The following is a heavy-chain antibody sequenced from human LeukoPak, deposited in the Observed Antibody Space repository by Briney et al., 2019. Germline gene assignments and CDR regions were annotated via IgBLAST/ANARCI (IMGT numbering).Heavy chain of an antibody. V-gene: IGHV3-30*02. CDR1: GFTFTAYN. CDR3: AKDRCSNGIGCYYYYMDV. J-gene: IGHJ6*03. CDR2: IQYDGSNE. D-gene: IGHD2-8*01. Sequence: GGSLRLSCAASGFTFTAYNMHWVRQAPGKGLEWMAYIQYDGSNEQYAHSVKGRFRISRDSSKNILYLQMNSLRAEDTAVYYCAKDRCSNGIGCYYYYMDVWGKGTTVTISS.